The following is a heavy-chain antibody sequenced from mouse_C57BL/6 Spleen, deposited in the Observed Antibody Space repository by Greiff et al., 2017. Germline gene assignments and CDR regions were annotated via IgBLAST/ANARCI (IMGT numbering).Heavy chain of an antibody. V-gene: IGHV1-52*01. CDR2: IDPSDSET. J-gene: IGHJ2*01. D-gene: IGHD2-4*01. CDR3: AREGVYDYDNYFDY. Sequence: QVQLQQPGAELVRPGSSVKLSCKASGYTFTSYWMHWVKQRPIQGLEWIGNIDPSDSETHYNQKFKDKATLTVDKSSSTAYMQLSSLTSEDSAVYYCAREGVYDYDNYFDYWGQGTTLTVSS. CDR1: GYTFTSYW.